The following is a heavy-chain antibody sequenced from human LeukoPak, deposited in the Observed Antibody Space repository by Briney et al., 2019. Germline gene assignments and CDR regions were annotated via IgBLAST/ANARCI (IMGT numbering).Heavy chain of an antibody. V-gene: IGHV4-59*08. Sequence: PSETLSLTCTVSGGSISSYYWSWIRQPPGKGLEWIGYIYYSGSTNYNPSLKSRVTTSVDTSKNQFSLKLSSVTAADTAVYYCARILGSSGYYFDYWGQGTLVTVSS. CDR3: ARILGSSGYYFDY. CDR1: GGSISSYY. CDR2: IYYSGST. J-gene: IGHJ4*02. D-gene: IGHD6-6*01.